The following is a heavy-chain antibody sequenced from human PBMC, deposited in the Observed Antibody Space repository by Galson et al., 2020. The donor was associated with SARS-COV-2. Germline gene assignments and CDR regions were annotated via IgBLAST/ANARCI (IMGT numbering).Heavy chain of an antibody. J-gene: IGHJ4*02. CDR3: ARDGRTSGWIPYFDY. CDR1: GGSISSTTYY. CDR2: IYYNGGT. Sequence: SETLSLTCTVSGGSISSTTYYWDWIRQPPGKGLEWIGNIYYNGGTYYNPSLKSRVTISVDTSKNQFSLKLSSVTAADTAVYYCARDGRTSGWIPYFDYWGQGTLVTVS. D-gene: IGHD6-19*01. V-gene: IGHV4-39*07.